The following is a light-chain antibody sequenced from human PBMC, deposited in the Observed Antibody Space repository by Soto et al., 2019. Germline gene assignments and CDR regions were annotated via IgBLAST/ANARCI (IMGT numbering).Light chain of an antibody. CDR1: QSLLHSNGYIY. Sequence: EIVMTQSPLSLPVTPGEPASISCRSSQSLLHSNGYIYLDWYLQKPGQSPQLLISMGSDRASGVPDRFSGSGSGTDFTLKISRVEAEEVGVYYCMQALQTPLTFGGGTKGEIK. CDR2: MGS. V-gene: IGKV2-28*01. CDR3: MQALQTPLT. J-gene: IGKJ4*01.